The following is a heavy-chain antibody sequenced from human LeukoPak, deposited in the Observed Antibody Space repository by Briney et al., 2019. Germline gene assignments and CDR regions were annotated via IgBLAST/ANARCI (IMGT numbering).Heavy chain of an antibody. Sequence: SETLSLTCNVSGGSISTHYWSWIRQPPGKGLEWIGYIYYSGSTKYNPSLKSRVTISVDTSKNQYSLNLSSVTAADTAVYYCARAYDSSGYYSRGAFDIWGQGTMVTVSS. CDR2: IYYSGST. CDR1: GGSISTHY. V-gene: IGHV4-59*11. D-gene: IGHD3-22*01. J-gene: IGHJ3*02. CDR3: ARAYDSSGYYSRGAFDI.